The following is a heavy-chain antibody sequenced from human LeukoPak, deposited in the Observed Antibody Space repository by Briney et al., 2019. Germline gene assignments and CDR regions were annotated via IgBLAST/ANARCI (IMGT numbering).Heavy chain of an antibody. CDR1: GGSISSYY. CDR2: VYYSGST. J-gene: IGHJ3*02. Sequence: NPSETLSLTCTVSGGSISSYYWSWIRQPPGKGLEWIGYVYYSGSTNYNPSLKSRVTISVDTSKNQFSLKLSSVTAADTAVYYCARGDGLCFGELLSAFDIWGQGTMVTVSS. CDR3: ARGDGLCFGELLSAFDI. D-gene: IGHD3-10*01. V-gene: IGHV4-59*01.